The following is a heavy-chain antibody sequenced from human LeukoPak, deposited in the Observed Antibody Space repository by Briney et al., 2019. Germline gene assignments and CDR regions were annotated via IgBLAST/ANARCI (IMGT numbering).Heavy chain of an antibody. V-gene: IGHV3-23*01. Sequence: GGSLRLSCAASGYTFSSYAMSWVRQAPGKGLEWVSAISGSGGSTYYADSVKGRFTISRDNSKNTLYLQMNSLRAEDTAVYYCARSDTAHDDAFDIWGQGTMVTVSS. J-gene: IGHJ3*02. CDR3: ARSDTAHDDAFDI. CDR2: ISGSGGST. D-gene: IGHD5-18*01. CDR1: GYTFSSYA.